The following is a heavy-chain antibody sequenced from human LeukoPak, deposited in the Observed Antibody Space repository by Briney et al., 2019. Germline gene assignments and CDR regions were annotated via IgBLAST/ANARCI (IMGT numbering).Heavy chain of an antibody. CDR1: GFTFSTYA. CDR2: ISTSGDRT. Sequence: PGGSLRLSCAASGFTFSTYAMTCVRQAPGKGLEWFAGISTSGDRTYYADSVKGRLTISRDNSKNTPSLQLNSLSAADPADYYCARSAVGTSCCTAVDYWGQGTLVTVSS. V-gene: IGHV3-23*01. J-gene: IGHJ4*02. CDR3: ARSAVGTSCCTAVDY. D-gene: IGHD1-26*01.